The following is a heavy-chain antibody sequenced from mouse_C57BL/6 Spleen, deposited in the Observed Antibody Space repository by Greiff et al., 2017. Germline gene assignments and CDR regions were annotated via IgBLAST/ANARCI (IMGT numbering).Heavy chain of an antibody. Sequence: QVTLKVSGPGLLQPSQTLCLTCSFSGFSLSTFGMGVGWLRQPSGKGLEWLAHIWWDADKYYNPALKSRLTISKDTSKNQVVLKNANVDTADTATYYCARVLLLQGYWDVDVWGTGTTVTVSS. D-gene: IGHD1-1*01. V-gene: IGHV8-8*01. CDR3: ARVLLLQGYWDVDV. CDR1: GFSLSTFGMG. CDR2: IWWDADK. J-gene: IGHJ1*03.